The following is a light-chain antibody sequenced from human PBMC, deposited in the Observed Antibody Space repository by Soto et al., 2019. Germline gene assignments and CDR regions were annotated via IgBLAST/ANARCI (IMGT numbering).Light chain of an antibody. Sequence: QSVLTQPASVSGSPGQSITISCTGTSSDVGSHNLVSWYQQHPGQAPKLMIYEVSKRPLGVSARLSASKSGNTASLTISGLQAEDEADYSCCSYGGSRAVFGGGTQLTVL. J-gene: IGLJ7*01. V-gene: IGLV2-23*02. CDR2: EVS. CDR1: SSDVGSHNL. CDR3: CSYGGSRAV.